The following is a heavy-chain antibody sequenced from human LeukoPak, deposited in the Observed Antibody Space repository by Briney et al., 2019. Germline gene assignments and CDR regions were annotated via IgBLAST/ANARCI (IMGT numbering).Heavy chain of an antibody. CDR1: GFTFSSYG. Sequence: PGGSLRLSCAASGFTFSSYGMSWVRQAPGKGLEWVSAISGSGGSTYYADSVKGRFTISRDNSKNTLYLQMNSLRAEDTAVYYCAKFFTMIVVVSYFDYWGQGTLVTVSS. V-gene: IGHV3-23*01. CDR2: ISGSGGST. J-gene: IGHJ4*02. D-gene: IGHD3-22*01. CDR3: AKFFTMIVVVSYFDY.